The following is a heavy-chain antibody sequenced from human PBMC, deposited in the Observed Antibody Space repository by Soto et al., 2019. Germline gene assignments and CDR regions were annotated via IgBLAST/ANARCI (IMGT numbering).Heavy chain of an antibody. CDR2: IKSEIEGGTT. D-gene: IGHD2-2*01. V-gene: IGHV3-15*01. J-gene: IGHJ5*02. CDR3: STHASAGLDT. CDR1: GFTLSNVW. Sequence: GGSLRLSCAASGFTLSNVWMTWVRRAPGKGLEWVGRIKSEIEGGTTDYAAPVKGRFTISRDDSRNTLYLQMNSLKTEDTAVYYCSTHASAGLDTWGQGTQVTVSS.